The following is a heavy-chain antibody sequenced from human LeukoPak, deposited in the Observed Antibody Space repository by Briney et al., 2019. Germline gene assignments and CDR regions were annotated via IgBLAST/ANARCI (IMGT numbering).Heavy chain of an antibody. CDR3: ARVIRGFYMDV. Sequence: GGSLGLSCAASGFTLSDYYMSWIRQAPGKGLEWVSYISSSGSTIYYADSVKGRFTISRDNAKNSLYLQMNSLRAEDTAVCYCARVIRGFYMDVWGKGTTVTVSS. J-gene: IGHJ6*03. CDR2: ISSSGSTI. CDR1: GFTLSDYY. V-gene: IGHV3-11*01. D-gene: IGHD2/OR15-2a*01.